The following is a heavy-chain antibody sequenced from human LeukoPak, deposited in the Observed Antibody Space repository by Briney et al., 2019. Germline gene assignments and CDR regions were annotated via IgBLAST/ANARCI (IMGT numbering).Heavy chain of an antibody. J-gene: IGHJ6*03. D-gene: IGHD5-12*01. CDR1: GYSISSGYY. Sequence: PSETLSLTCTDSGYSISSGYYWAWIRQPPGKGLEWIGNIYHSGSTNYNPSLKSRVTISVDTSKNQFSLKLTSVTAADTAVYFCAREYSGYDSEYFYYYMDVWGKGTPVTVSS. V-gene: IGHV4-38-2*02. CDR2: IYHSGST. CDR3: AREYSGYDSEYFYYYMDV.